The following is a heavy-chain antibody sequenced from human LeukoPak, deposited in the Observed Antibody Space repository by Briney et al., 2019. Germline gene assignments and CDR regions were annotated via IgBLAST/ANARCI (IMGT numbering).Heavy chain of an antibody. Sequence: GGSLRLSCAASGFTFDDYAMHWVRQAPGKGLEWVSGISWNSGRIGYADSVKGRFTISRDNAKNSLYLQMNSLTAEDTALYYCAKDMAFASFNWFDPWGQGTLVTVSS. J-gene: IGHJ5*02. CDR2: ISWNSGRI. D-gene: IGHD1-26*01. CDR3: AKDMAFASFNWFDP. CDR1: GFTFDDYA. V-gene: IGHV3-9*01.